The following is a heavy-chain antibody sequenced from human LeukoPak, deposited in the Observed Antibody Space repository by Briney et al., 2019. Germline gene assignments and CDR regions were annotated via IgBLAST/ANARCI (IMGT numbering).Heavy chain of an antibody. CDR2: ISSSSSYI. CDR1: GFTFSSYG. J-gene: IGHJ4*02. Sequence: GGSLRLSCAASGFTFSSYGMPWVRQAPGKGLEWVSSISSSSSYIYYADSVKGRFTISRDNAKNSLYLQMNSLRAEDTAVYYCARDLGFGVAPYWGQGTLVTVSS. V-gene: IGHV3-21*01. D-gene: IGHD3-3*01. CDR3: ARDLGFGVAPY.